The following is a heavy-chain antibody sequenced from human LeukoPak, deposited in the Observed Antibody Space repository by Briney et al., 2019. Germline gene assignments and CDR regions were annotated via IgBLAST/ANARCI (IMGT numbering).Heavy chain of an antibody. CDR1: GGSISSYY. V-gene: IGHV4-4*07. J-gene: IGHJ5*02. CDR2: IYTSGST. CDR3: ARAPSILTGYYTFDP. D-gene: IGHD3-9*01. Sequence: SETLSLNCTVSGGSISSYYWSWIRQPAGKGLEWIGRIYTSGSTNYNPSLKSRVTMSVDTSKNQFSLKLSSVTAADTAVYYCARAPSILTGYYTFDPWGQGTLVTVSS.